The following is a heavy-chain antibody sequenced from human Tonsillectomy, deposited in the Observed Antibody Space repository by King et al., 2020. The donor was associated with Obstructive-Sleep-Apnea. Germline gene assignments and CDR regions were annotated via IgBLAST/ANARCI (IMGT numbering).Heavy chain of an antibody. D-gene: IGHD5-18*01. Sequence: QLVQSGAEVKKPGASVRVPCKASGYTFTSYGISWVRQAPGQGLEWMGWIGTYNGNTNYAQKLQGRVTMTTDTSTSTAYMELRSLRTDDTAVYYCAREDSYGLPFDYWGQETLVTVSS. V-gene: IGHV1-18*01. J-gene: IGHJ4*02. CDR1: GYTFTSYG. CDR3: AREDSYGLPFDY. CDR2: IGTYNGNT.